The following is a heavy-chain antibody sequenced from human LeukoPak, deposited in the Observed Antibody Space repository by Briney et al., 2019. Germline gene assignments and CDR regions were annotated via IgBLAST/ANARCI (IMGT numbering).Heavy chain of an antibody. CDR1: GYTFTSYY. Sequence: ASVKVSCKASGYTFTSYYMHWVRQAPGQGLEWMGIINPSGGGTSYAQKFQGRGTMTRDTSKSTVYMELSSLRSEDTAVYYCARDSGYYDFWSGSPGGWFDPWGQGTLVTVSS. CDR3: ARDSGYYDFWSGSPGGWFDP. V-gene: IGHV1-46*01. D-gene: IGHD3-3*01. CDR2: INPSGGGT. J-gene: IGHJ5*02.